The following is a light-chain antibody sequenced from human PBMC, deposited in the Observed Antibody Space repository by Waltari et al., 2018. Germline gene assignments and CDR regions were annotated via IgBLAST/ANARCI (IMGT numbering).Light chain of an antibody. CDR2: DAS. V-gene: IGKV3-11*01. CDR1: QSVGKF. J-gene: IGKJ5*01. Sequence: EVVLTQSPVTLSLSQGERATLTCRASQSVGKFLAWYQKTPGQSPRLLIYDASNRATGIPVTFSGGGSGTDFTLTISSVQPEDFALYFCQQRSDWPPSITFGQGTRLEI. CDR3: QQRSDWPPSIT.